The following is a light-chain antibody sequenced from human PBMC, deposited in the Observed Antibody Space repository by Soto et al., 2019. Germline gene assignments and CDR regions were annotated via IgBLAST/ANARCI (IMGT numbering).Light chain of an antibody. V-gene: IGKV3-20*01. CDR2: RAS. Sequence: EIVLTQSPGTLSLSLGERATLSCRASQSVSSDYVAWYRQKPGQVPTVLIYRASTRATGIPDRFSGSGSGTDFTLTISSLQPEDFATYYCQQSYSTPALTFGGGTKVDIK. CDR3: QQSYSTPALT. CDR1: QSVSSDY. J-gene: IGKJ4*01.